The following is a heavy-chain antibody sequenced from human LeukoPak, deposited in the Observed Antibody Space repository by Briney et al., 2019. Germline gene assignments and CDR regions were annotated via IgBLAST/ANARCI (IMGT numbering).Heavy chain of an antibody. V-gene: IGHV4-31*03. CDR3: ARVTFDYGVRSLLHFDY. J-gene: IGHJ4*01. CDR1: GGSVSSGAYY. D-gene: IGHD4/OR15-4a*01. CDR2: IYHSGST. Sequence: SETLSLTCTVSGGSVSSGAYYWSWIRQHPGKGLEWIGNIYHSGSTYYNPSLESRVTISLDTSKNQFSLELRSVTAADTAVFYCARVTFDYGVRSLLHFDYWGLGTLVTVSS.